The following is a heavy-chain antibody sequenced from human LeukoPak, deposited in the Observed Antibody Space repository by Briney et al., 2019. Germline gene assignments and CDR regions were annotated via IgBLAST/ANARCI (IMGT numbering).Heavy chain of an antibody. Sequence: ASVKLSCTASGYTFTNYSNTWGRNAPGQGLEWMGWVSGNNGHTKYAQTLQGRVTMTTDTSTNTAYMELRSLRSDDTAVYYCARGHLLSLDYWGQGTLVTVSS. CDR1: GYTFTNYS. CDR2: VSGNNGHT. J-gene: IGHJ4*02. CDR3: ARGHLLSLDY. V-gene: IGHV1-18*04.